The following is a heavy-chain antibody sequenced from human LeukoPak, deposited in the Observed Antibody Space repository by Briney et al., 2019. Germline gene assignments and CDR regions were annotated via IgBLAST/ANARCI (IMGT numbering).Heavy chain of an antibody. J-gene: IGHJ3*02. V-gene: IGHV3-30*02. CDR3: AKGRGAFDI. CDR2: ISNDGRNK. D-gene: IGHD3-10*01. Sequence: TGGSLRLSCAASGFTFRNYAMHWVRQAPGKGLEWVAFISNDGRNKYYADSVKGRLTISRDNSRNTLYLQMSSMRAEDTAVYYCAKGRGAFDIWGQGTMVTVSS. CDR1: GFTFRNYA.